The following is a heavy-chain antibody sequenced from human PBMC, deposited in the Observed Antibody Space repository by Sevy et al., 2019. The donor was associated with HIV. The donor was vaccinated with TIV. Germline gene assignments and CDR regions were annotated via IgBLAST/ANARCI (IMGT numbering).Heavy chain of an antibody. Sequence: GGSLRLSCVASGFTFSRYAMSWVRQAPGKGLKWVSALGGSVDMTYYADFVKGRFTMSRDNSKNTLYLQMNSLRAEDTAVYYCARVVEALPGYYYGMDVWGQGTTVTVSS. CDR3: ARVVEALPGYYYGMDV. J-gene: IGHJ6*02. D-gene: IGHD1-26*01. V-gene: IGHV3-23*01. CDR2: LGGSVDMT. CDR1: GFTFSRYA.